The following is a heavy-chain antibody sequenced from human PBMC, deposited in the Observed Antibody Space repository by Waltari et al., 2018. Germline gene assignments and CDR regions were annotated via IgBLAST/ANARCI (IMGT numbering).Heavy chain of an antibody. J-gene: IGHJ5*02. CDR3: AGFAVVVVAATRFDP. CDR2: INHSGST. D-gene: IGHD2-15*01. V-gene: IGHV4-34*01. CDR1: GGSFSGYY. Sequence: QVQLQQWGAGLLKPSETLSLTCAFYGGSFSGYYWSWISQPPGKGLEWIGEINHSGSTNYNPSLKSRVTISVDTSKNQFSLKLSAVTAADTAVYYGAGFAVVVVAATRFDPWGQGTLVTVSS.